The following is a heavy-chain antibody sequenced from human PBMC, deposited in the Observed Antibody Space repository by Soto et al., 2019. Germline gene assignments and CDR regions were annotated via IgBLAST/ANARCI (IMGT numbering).Heavy chain of an antibody. J-gene: IGHJ1*01. CDR2: ISDDSSYI. V-gene: IGHV3-21*06. Sequence: GGSLRLSCAASGFMFSAYTMNWVRQAPGKGLEWLSSISDDSSYIDYADSLRGRFTVSRDNARNSLYLQIDSLGVEDAAVYYCATPYYFNHWGPGTLVTVSS. D-gene: IGHD3-16*01. CDR1: GFMFSAYT. CDR3: ATPYYFNH.